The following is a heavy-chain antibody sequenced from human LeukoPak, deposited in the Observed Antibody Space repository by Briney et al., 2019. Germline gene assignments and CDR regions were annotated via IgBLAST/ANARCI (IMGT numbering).Heavy chain of an antibody. CDR2: INHSGST. J-gene: IGHJ4*02. D-gene: IGHD5-24*01. V-gene: IGHV4-34*01. Sequence: PSETLSLTCAVYGGSFSGYYWSWIRQPPGKGLEWIGEINHSGSTNYNPSLKSRVTISVDTSKNQFSLKLSSVTAADTAVYYCARGSLRDGHNVDYWGQGTLVTVSS. CDR3: ARGSLRDGHNVDY. CDR1: GGSFSGYY.